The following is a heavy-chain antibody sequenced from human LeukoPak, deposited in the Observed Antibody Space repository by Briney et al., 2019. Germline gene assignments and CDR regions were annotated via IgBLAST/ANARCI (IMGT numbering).Heavy chain of an antibody. CDR3: ARVATISFDI. V-gene: IGHV4-39*01. CDR2: IYHSGST. J-gene: IGHJ3*02. D-gene: IGHD5-24*01. Sequence: PSETLSLTCTVSGGSISSSSYYWDWIRQPPGKGLEWIGSIYHSGSTYYNPSLKSRVTISVDTSKNQFSLKLSSVTAADTAVYYCARVATISFDIWGQGTMVTVSS. CDR1: GGSISSSSYY.